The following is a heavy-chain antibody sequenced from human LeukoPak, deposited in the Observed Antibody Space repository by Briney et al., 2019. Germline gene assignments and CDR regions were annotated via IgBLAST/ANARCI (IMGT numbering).Heavy chain of an antibody. Sequence: ASVKVSCKASGGTFSSYAISWMRQAPGQGLEWMGRIIPIFGTANYAQKFQGRVTITTDESTSTAYMELSSLRSEDTAVYYCARDLRRAAGDLAYFQHWGQGTLVTVSS. V-gene: IGHV1-69*05. CDR2: IIPIFGTA. D-gene: IGHD6-13*01. CDR1: GGTFSSYA. CDR3: ARDLRRAAGDLAYFQH. J-gene: IGHJ1*01.